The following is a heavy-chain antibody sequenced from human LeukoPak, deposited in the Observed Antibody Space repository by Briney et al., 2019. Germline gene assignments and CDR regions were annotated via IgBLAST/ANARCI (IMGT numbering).Heavy chain of an antibody. D-gene: IGHD2-2*01. CDR3: AKDLGPIVLVPAAMPIDY. CDR1: GFTFSSYA. V-gene: IGHV3-23*01. Sequence: GGSPRLSCAASGFTFSSYAMSWVRQAPGKGLEWVSAISGSGGSTYYADSVKGRFTISRDNSKNTLYLQMNSLRAEDTAVYYCAKDLGPIVLVPAAMPIDYWGQGTLVTVSS. CDR2: ISGSGGST. J-gene: IGHJ4*02.